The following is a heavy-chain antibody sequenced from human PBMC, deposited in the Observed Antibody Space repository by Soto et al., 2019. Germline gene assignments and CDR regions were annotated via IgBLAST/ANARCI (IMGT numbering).Heavy chain of an antibody. CDR2: INHSGST. CDR3: ASTRNDYGDYVIDY. V-gene: IGHV4-34*01. CDR1: GGSFSGYY. D-gene: IGHD4-17*01. Sequence: SETLSLTCAVYGGSFSGYYWSWIRQPPGKGLEWIGEINHSGSTNYNPSLKSRVTISVDTSKNQFSLKLSSVTAADTAVYYCASTRNDYGDYVIDYWGQGTLVTVSS. J-gene: IGHJ4*02.